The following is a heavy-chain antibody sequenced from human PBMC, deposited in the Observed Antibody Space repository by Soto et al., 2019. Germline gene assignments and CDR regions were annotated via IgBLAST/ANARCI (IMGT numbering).Heavy chain of an antibody. J-gene: IGHJ5*02. CDR3: ARISVRDVVVVAPRIDWFDP. D-gene: IGHD2-15*01. CDR1: GYIFTSYD. CDR2: ISAYNGNT. V-gene: IGHV1-18*01. Sequence: ASVKVSCKASGYIFTSYDISWVRQAPGQGLEYMGWISAYNGNTNYVQKFQGRVTMTRDTSTSTAYMELRSLRSGDTAVYFCARISVRDVVVVAPRIDWFDPWGQGTLVTVSS.